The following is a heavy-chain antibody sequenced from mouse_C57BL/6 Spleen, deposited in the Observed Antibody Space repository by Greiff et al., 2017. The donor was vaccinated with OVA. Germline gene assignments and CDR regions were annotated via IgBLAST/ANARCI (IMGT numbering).Heavy chain of an antibody. CDR2: IYPGDGDT. D-gene: IGHD2-12*01. CDR1: GYAFSSYW. J-gene: IGHJ3*01. Sequence: VQVVESGAELVKPGASVKISCKASGYAFSSYWMNWVKQRPGKGLEWIGQIYPGDGDTNYNGKFKGKATLTADKSSSTAYMQLSSLTSEDSAVYFCAREDDEGTWFAYWGQGTLVTVSA. CDR3: AREDDEGTWFAY. V-gene: IGHV1-80*01.